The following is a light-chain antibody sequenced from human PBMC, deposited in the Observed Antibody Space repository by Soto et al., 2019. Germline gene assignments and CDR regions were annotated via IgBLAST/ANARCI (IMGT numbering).Light chain of an antibody. V-gene: IGKV3-15*01. CDR1: QSVSSN. CDR3: QQYNDWPLT. J-gene: IGKJ1*01. CDR2: GAF. Sequence: EIVMTQSPATLSASPGERVTLSCRASQSVSSNLAWYQQKPGQAPSLLIYGAFTRATGIPARFSGTGSGTEFTLTISSLQSEDFGLYYRQQYNDWPLTFGQGTKVDIX.